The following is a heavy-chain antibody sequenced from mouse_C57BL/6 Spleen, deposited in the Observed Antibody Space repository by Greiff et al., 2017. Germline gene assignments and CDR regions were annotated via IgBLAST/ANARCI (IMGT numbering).Heavy chain of an antibody. Sequence: EVQVVESEGGLVQPGSSMKLSCTASGFTFSDYYMAWVRQVPEKGLEWVANINYDGSSTYYLDSLKSRFIIPRDNSKNILYLQMSSLKSEDTATYYCARDNYSKEDWYFDVWGTGTTVTVSS. CDR2: INYDGSST. CDR3: ARDNYSKEDWYFDV. V-gene: IGHV5-16*01. D-gene: IGHD2-5*01. J-gene: IGHJ1*03. CDR1: GFTFSDYY.